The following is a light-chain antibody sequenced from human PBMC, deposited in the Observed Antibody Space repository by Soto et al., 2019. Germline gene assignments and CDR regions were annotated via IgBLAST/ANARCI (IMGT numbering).Light chain of an antibody. CDR2: DAS. Sequence: DIQMTQSPSTLSASVGDRVTITCRASQSISSWLAWYQQKPGKAPKLLIYDASSLESGVPSRFSGSGSGPEFTLTISSLQPDDFATYYCQQYNSYSETFGQGTKVEIK. CDR1: QSISSW. V-gene: IGKV1-5*01. CDR3: QQYNSYSET. J-gene: IGKJ1*01.